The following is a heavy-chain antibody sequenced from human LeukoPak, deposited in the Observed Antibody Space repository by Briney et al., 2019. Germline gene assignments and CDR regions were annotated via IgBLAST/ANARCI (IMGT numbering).Heavy chain of an antibody. CDR3: AKCSFTNNWFDP. CDR1: GFTFSSYG. D-gene: IGHD2-15*01. J-gene: IGHJ5*02. CDR2: ISGSGGST. Sequence: GGTLRLSCAASGFTFSSYGMSWVRQAPGKGLEWVSAISGSGGSTYYADSVKGRFTISRDNSKNTLYLQMNSLRAEDTAVYYCAKCSFTNNWFDPWGQGTLVTVSS. V-gene: IGHV3-23*01.